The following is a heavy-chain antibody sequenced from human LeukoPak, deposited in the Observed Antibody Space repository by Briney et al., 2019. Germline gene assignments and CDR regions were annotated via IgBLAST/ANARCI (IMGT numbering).Heavy chain of an antibody. CDR2: ISSSGSTI. V-gene: IGHV3-48*04. D-gene: IGHD3-22*01. CDR1: GFTFSSYS. Sequence: GGSLRLSCAASGFTFSSYSMNWVRQAPGKGLEWVSYISSSGSTIYYADSVKGRFTISRDNAQNSLYLQMDSLRAEDTAVYYCARELTSHQNYDSSGTDFWGQGTLVTVSS. CDR3: ARELTSHQNYDSSGTDF. J-gene: IGHJ4*02.